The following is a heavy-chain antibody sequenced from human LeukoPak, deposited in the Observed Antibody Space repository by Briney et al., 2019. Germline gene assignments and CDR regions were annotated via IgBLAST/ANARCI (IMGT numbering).Heavy chain of an antibody. CDR1: GFTFSIYA. CDR3: AKEHDYSNAAPEWGFDS. Sequence: PGGSLRLSCAASGFTFSIYAMSWVRQAPGKGLEWVSGISGSSSHTMDADSVRDRFTISRDNTRNTLYLHMNSLRAEDTALYYCAKEHDYSNAAPEWGFDSWGQGTLVTVSS. CDR2: ISGSSSHT. D-gene: IGHD3-3*01. J-gene: IGHJ4*02. V-gene: IGHV3-23*01.